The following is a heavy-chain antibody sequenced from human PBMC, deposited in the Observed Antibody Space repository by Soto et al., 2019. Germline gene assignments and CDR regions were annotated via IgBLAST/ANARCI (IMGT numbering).Heavy chain of an antibody. CDR1: GYSFTSYW. Sequence: GESLKISCKGSGYSFTSYWITWVRQMPGKGLEWMGRIDPSDSYTNYSPSFEGHVTISADKSISTAYLQWSSLKVSDTGIYYCARLRGSWFVPWGQGTLVTVSS. V-gene: IGHV5-10-1*01. J-gene: IGHJ5*02. D-gene: IGHD3-16*01. CDR3: ARLRGSWFVP. CDR2: IDPSDSYT.